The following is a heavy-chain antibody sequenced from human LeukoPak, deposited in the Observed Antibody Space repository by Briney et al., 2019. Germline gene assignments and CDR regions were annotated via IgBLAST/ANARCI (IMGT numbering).Heavy chain of an antibody. D-gene: IGHD2-2*01. CDR1: GFTFSSYA. CDR2: ISGSGGST. Sequence: GGSLRLSCAASGFTFSSYAMSWVRQAPGKGLEWVSAISGSGGSTYYADSVKGRFTISRDNSKNTLYLQMNSLRAEDTAVYYCAKHLLGYCSSTSCPPAFDIWGQGTMVTVSS. V-gene: IGHV3-23*01. J-gene: IGHJ3*02. CDR3: AKHLLGYCSSTSCPPAFDI.